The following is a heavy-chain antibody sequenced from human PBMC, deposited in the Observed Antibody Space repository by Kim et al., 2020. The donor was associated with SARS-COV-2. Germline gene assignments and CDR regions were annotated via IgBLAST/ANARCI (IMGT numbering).Heavy chain of an antibody. J-gene: IGHJ3*02. V-gene: IGHV3-9*01. D-gene: IGHD6-13*01. CDR1: GFTFGDFA. CDR3: AKDKSHASWYPAFDI. Sequence: GGSLRLSCAASGFTFGDFAMHWVRQGPGKGLEWVSGIRWNGDKKGYADSMKGRFTISRDNARNTLDLQIHSLRPEDTALYYCAKDKSHASWYPAFDIWGQGAMVTVSS. CDR2: IRWNGDKK.